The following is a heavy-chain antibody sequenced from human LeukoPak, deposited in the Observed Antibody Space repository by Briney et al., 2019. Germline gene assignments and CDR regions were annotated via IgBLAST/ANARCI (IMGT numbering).Heavy chain of an antibody. CDR3: AKERQTGDYFTSDF. D-gene: IGHD4-17*01. CDR1: GFSFSTYT. CDR2: INGRGDSI. J-gene: IGHJ4*02. V-gene: IGHV3-23*01. Sequence: QPGGSLRLSCAASGFSFSTYTMNWVRQAPGKGLEWVSAINGRGDSIFYADSVKGQFTISRDNSKSTVYLQMNSLRADDTAVYYCAKERQTGDYFTSDFWGQGTLVTVSS.